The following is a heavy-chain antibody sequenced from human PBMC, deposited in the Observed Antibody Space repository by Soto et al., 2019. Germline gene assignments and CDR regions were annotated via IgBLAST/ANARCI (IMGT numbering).Heavy chain of an antibody. J-gene: IGHJ4*02. CDR2: IDSKIDADKT. D-gene: IGHD2-21*02. V-gene: IGHV3-15*04. Sequence: EVQLVESGGGLVKPGGSLRLSCKASGFTFRKATMNWVRKAPGKGLEWVGQIDSKIDADKTDFAAPVKGRFTLSRDDSKNTVYLQMNGLEIEDTAMYYCVTRFTAVATARFDYWGQGTLVTVSS. CDR3: VTRFTAVATARFDY. CDR1: GFTFRKAT.